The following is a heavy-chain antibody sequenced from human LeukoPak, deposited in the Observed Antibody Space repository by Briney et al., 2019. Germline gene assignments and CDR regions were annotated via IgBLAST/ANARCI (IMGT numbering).Heavy chain of an antibody. CDR1: GYTFTSYG. Sequence: ASVKVPCKASGYTFTSYGISWVRQAPGQGLEWMGWISAYNGNTNYAQKLQGRVTMTTDTSTSTAYMELRSLRSDDTAVYYCARDLLVVVPAAISGSNIWGQGTMVTVSS. CDR3: ARDLLVVVPAAISGSNI. CDR2: ISAYNGNT. V-gene: IGHV1-18*01. D-gene: IGHD2-2*01. J-gene: IGHJ3*02.